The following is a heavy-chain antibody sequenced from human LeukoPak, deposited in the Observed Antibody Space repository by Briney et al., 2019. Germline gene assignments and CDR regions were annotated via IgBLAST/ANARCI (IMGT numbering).Heavy chain of an antibody. Sequence: PSETLSLTCTVSGGSISSYYWSWIRQHPGKGLEWIGYIYYSGSTYYNPSLESRVTIPVDTSKNQFSLKLSSVTAADTAVYYCARGLSVAGRYYWGQGTLVTVSS. J-gene: IGHJ4*02. CDR1: GGSISSYY. CDR2: IYYSGST. V-gene: IGHV4-59*12. D-gene: IGHD6-19*01. CDR3: ARGLSVAGRYY.